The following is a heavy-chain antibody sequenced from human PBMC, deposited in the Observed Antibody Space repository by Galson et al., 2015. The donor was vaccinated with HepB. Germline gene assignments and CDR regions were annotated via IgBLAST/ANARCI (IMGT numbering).Heavy chain of an antibody. CDR3: AREMGDADYGGYGNYYFDY. V-gene: IGHV1-18*01. Sequence: SVKVSCKASGYRFTSYSIHWVRQAPGQGLEWMGWISDYNGNTNYAQNLQDGVTMTTDTSTSTAYMELRSLRSDDTAVYYCAREMGDADYGGYGNYYFDYWGQGTLVTVSS. CDR2: ISDYNGNT. CDR1: GYRFTSYS. J-gene: IGHJ4*02. D-gene: IGHD4-17*01.